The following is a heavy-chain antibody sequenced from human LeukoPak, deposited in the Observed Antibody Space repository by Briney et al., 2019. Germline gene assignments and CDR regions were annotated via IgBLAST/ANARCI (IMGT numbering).Heavy chain of an antibody. CDR2: INPSSGGT. J-gene: IGHJ4*02. D-gene: IGHD3-3*01. V-gene: IGHV1-2*02. CDR1: GYTFTAYY. Sequence: VASVKVSCKASGYTFTAYYIYWVRQAPGQGLEWMGWINPSSGGTNYAQKSQGRVALTRDTSITTSYMDLSGLRSDDTAVYYCARGGKYYDFWSGYNIDYWGQGTLVTVSS. CDR3: ARGGKYYDFWSGYNIDY.